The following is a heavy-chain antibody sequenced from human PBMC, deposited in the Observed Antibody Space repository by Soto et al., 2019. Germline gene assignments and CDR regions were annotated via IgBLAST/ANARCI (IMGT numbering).Heavy chain of an antibody. CDR3: ARGSALLFYYFDY. D-gene: IGHD2-21*02. Sequence: SEPMSLTCNVAVCSLTRCDYCCIWLRPPPGKGLEWIGYIYYRAMPYYNPSLKSRVTISVDTSKNQFSLSMTSVTAADTAVYYCARGSALLFYYFDYWRQGTLVTVS. J-gene: IGHJ4*02. V-gene: IGHV4-30-4*01. CDR2: IYYRAMP. CDR1: VCSLTRCDYC.